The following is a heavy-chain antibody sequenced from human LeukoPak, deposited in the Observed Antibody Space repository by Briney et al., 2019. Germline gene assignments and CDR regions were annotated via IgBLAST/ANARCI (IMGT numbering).Heavy chain of an antibody. CDR2: IYHSGST. D-gene: IGHD5-24*01. CDR1: GYSISSGYY. CDR3: ARLVEMATIKMVWFDP. Sequence: KTSETLSLTCTVSGYSISSGYYWGWIRQPPGKGLEWIGSIYHSGSTYYNPSLKSRVTISVDTSKNQFSLKLSSVTAADTAVYYCARLVEMATIKMVWFDPWGQGTLVTVSS. V-gene: IGHV4-38-2*02. J-gene: IGHJ5*02.